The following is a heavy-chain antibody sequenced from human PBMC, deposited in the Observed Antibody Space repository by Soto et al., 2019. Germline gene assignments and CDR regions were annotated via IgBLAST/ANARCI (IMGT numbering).Heavy chain of an antibody. D-gene: IGHD1-1*01. CDR2: LYDLDGS. CDR3: ATWHEREHAYDV. Sequence: DVQLVESGGGLIQPGEPLRLSCAASGFTISGKKYVAWVRQAPGKGLKWLSALYDLDGSFYAASVKGRFTTSSDSSKTTVYLRMNDLRPDDTAVYYCATWHEREHAYDVWGQGTTVTVSS. CDR1: GFTISGKKY. J-gene: IGHJ3*01. V-gene: IGHV3-53*01.